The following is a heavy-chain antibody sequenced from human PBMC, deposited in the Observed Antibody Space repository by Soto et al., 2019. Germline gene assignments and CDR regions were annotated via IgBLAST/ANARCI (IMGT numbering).Heavy chain of an antibody. J-gene: IGHJ5*02. CDR3: ARQRLTGTTFWFDP. CDR1: GGSISSSSYY. D-gene: IGHD1-20*01. CDR2: IYYSGST. Sequence: SETLSLTCTVSGGSISSSSYYWGWIRQPPGKGLEWIGSIYYSGSTYYNPSLKSRVTISVDTSKNQFSLKLSSVTAADTAVYYSARQRLTGTTFWFDPCGQGTLVTVYS. V-gene: IGHV4-39*01.